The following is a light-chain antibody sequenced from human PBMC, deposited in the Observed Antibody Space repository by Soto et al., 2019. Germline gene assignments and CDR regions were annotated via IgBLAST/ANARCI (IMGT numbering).Light chain of an antibody. Sequence: DIQMTQSPSTLSASVGDRVTITCRASQNIDISLAWFQQRPGQAPKVLIYAASGLASGVPSRFSGYGSGTDFTLSISSLQPEDFATYYCQQADSFPITFGQGTRLEIK. CDR2: AAS. V-gene: IGKV1-12*01. J-gene: IGKJ5*01. CDR3: QQADSFPIT. CDR1: QNIDIS.